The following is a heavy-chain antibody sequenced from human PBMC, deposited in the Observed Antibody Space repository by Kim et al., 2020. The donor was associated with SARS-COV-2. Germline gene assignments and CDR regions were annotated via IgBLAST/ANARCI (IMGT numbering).Heavy chain of an antibody. J-gene: IGHJ4*02. CDR3: ARGYIVVRY. D-gene: IGHD2-15*01. Sequence: GSTNYNPSLKSRVTISVDTSKNQFSLKLSSVTAADTAVYYCARGYIVVRYWGQGTLVTVSS. V-gene: IGHV4-34*01. CDR2: GST.